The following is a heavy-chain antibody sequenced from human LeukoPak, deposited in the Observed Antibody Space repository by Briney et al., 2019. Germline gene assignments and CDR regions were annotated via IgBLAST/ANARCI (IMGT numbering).Heavy chain of an antibody. V-gene: IGHV5-51*01. J-gene: IGHJ3*02. D-gene: IGHD6-19*01. Sequence: GESLKISCKGSGYSFTSYWIGWVRQMPGEGLEWMGIIYPGDSDTRYSPSFQGQVTISADKSISTAYLQWSSLKASDTAMYYCARRQWLVRLLGAFDIWGQGTMVTVSS. CDR3: ARRQWLVRLLGAFDI. CDR2: IYPGDSDT. CDR1: GYSFTSYW.